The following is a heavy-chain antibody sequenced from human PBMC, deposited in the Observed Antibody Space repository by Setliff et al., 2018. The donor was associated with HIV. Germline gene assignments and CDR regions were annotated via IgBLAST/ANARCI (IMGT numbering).Heavy chain of an antibody. V-gene: IGHV1-18*01. Sequence: GASVKVSCKASGYSFTSFGISWVRQAPGQGLEWVGWMSDYNRNTEHAEKFQGRVTMTTDTSTSTAYMDLRSLRSDDTAVYFCARDGEYQVLHYYYSGMDVWGQGTTVTVSS. D-gene: IGHD2-2*01. CDR1: GYSFTSFG. CDR3: ARDGEYQVLHYYYSGMDV. CDR2: MSDYNRNT. J-gene: IGHJ6*02.